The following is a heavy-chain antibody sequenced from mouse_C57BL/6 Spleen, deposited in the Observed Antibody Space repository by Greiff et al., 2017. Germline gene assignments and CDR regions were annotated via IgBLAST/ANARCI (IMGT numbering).Heavy chain of an antibody. CDR3: AREGGYSYGRFAY. D-gene: IGHD1-1*01. J-gene: IGHJ3*01. Sequence: VQLQQPGAELVKPGASVTMSCKASGYTFTSYWITWVKPRPGQGLEWIGDLYPGSGSTTYTEKFKSKATLTVATSSSTAYMQLSSLTAEDSAVYYCAREGGYSYGRFAYWGQGTLVTVSA. V-gene: IGHV1-55*01. CDR2: LYPGSGST. CDR1: GYTFTSYW.